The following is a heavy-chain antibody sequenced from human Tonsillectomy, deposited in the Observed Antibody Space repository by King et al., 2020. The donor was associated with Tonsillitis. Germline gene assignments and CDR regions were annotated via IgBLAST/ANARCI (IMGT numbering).Heavy chain of an antibody. V-gene: IGHV4-39*01. Sequence: LPLQESGPGLVKPSETLSLTCTVSGVSISSSSYYWGWIRQPPGKGLEWIGSMFYSGSTYYNPSLKSRVTISVDTSKNQFSLKLKSVTAADTAVYYCARRPDVLDYWGQGTLVTVSS. CDR3: ARRPDVLDY. CDR2: MFYSGST. CDR1: GVSISSSSYY. J-gene: IGHJ4*02.